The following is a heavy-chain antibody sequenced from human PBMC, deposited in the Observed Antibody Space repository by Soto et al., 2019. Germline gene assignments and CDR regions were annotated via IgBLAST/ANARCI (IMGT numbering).Heavy chain of an antibody. J-gene: IGHJ6*03. CDR1: GGSISSYY. CDR2: IYYSGST. D-gene: IGHD6-13*01. Sequence: SETLSLTCTVSGGSISSYYWSWIRQPPGKGLEWIGYIYYSGSTNYNPSLKSRVTISVDTSKNQFSLKLSSVTAADTAVYYCAGIIAAFHYYYYMDVWGKGTTVTVSS. V-gene: IGHV4-59*01. CDR3: AGIIAAFHYYYYMDV.